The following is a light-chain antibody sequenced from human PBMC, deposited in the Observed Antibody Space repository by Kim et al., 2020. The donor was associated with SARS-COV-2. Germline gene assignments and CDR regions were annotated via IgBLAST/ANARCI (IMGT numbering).Light chain of an antibody. CDR1: KSVSSN. V-gene: IGKV3-15*01. J-gene: IGKJ1*01. CDR2: GAS. CDR3: QQYNDWWT. Sequence: SGSPGERATLSCRASKSVSSNLAWYQQKPGQAPRLLIYGASTRATGIPARFSGSGSGTEFTLTISNLQSEDVAVYYCQQYNDWWTFGQGTKVDIK.